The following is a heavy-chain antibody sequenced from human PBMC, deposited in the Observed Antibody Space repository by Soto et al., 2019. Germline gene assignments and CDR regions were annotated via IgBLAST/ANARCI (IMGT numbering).Heavy chain of an antibody. CDR3: ARLEGLATISYYFDF. V-gene: IGHV4-39*01. CDR1: DDSINSDKYY. Sequence: QLQLQESGPGLVKPSETLSLTCSVSDDSINSDKYYWGWIRQPPGKGLEWIGSIYYRGNAYYNPSLQTRFTISLAKSKRQFSLKLNSVTAADSAVYFCARLEGLATISYYFDFWGPGALVTVSS. D-gene: IGHD3-9*01. J-gene: IGHJ4*02. CDR2: IYYRGNA.